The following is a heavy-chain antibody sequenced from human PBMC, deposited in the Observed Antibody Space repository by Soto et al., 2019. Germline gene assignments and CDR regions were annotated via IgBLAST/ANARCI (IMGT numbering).Heavy chain of an antibody. CDR3: ARDRYSSSWLRKDSPEYFQH. CDR1: GYTFTSYA. J-gene: IGHJ1*01. D-gene: IGHD6-13*01. CDR2: INAGNGNT. Sequence: ASVKVSCKASGYTFTSYAMHWVRQAPGQRLEWMGWINAGNGNTKYSQKFQGRVTITRDTSASTAYMELSSLRSEDTAVYYCARDRYSSSWLRKDSPEYFQHWGQGTLVTVSS. V-gene: IGHV1-3*01.